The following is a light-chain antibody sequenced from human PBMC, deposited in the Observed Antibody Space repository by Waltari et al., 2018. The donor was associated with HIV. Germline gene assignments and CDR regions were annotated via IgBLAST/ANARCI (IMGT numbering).Light chain of an antibody. J-gene: IGLJ2*01. CDR2: GVN. CDR3: SSYAGSNNVV. V-gene: IGLV2-8*01. Sequence: QSALTQPPSASGSPGQSVTISCTGTSSDVGGYNYFSWYQQHPGKAPKLMIYGVNKRPSGVPDRFSGSKSGNTASLTVSGLQAEDEAEYYCSSYAGSNNVVFGGGTKLTVL. CDR1: SSDVGGYNY.